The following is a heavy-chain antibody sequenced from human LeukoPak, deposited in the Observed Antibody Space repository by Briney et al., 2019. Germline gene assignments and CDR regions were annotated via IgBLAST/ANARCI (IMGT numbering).Heavy chain of an antibody. CDR2: IRYDGSNK. CDR1: GFTFSSYG. J-gene: IGHJ4*02. V-gene: IGHV3-30*02. D-gene: IGHD3-3*01. Sequence: GGSLRLSCAASGFTFSSYGMHWVRQAPGKGLEWVAFIRYDGSNKYYADSVKGRFTISRDNSKNTLYLQMNSLRAEDTAVYYCARDRDYTFDYWGQGTLVTVSS. CDR3: ARDRDYTFDY.